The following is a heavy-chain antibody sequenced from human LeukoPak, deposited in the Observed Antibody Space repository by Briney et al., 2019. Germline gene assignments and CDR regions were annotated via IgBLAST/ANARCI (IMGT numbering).Heavy chain of an antibody. CDR2: INDSEST. V-gene: IGHV4-34*01. J-gene: IGHJ4*02. Sequence: SETLSLTCAVYGGSFSGYYWSWLRQPPGKGLEGIGEINDSESTNYNPSLKSRVTISVDTSKNQFSLKLSSVTAADTAMYYCARETAAAGSFIAINDYWGQGTLVTVSS. CDR3: ARETAAAGSFIAINDY. CDR1: GGSFSGYY. D-gene: IGHD6-13*01.